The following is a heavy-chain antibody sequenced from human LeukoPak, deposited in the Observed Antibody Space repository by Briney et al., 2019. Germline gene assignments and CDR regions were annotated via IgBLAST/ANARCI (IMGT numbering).Heavy chain of an antibody. Sequence: TETLSLTCTVSGGSISSYYWSWIRQPPGKGLEWIGYIYYSGSTNYNPSLKSRVTISVDTSKNQFSLKLSSVTAADTAVYYCARFSSTSSFDYWGQGTLVTVSS. J-gene: IGHJ4*02. CDR2: IYYSGST. D-gene: IGHD2-2*01. V-gene: IGHV4-59*01. CDR1: GGSISSYY. CDR3: ARFSSTSSFDY.